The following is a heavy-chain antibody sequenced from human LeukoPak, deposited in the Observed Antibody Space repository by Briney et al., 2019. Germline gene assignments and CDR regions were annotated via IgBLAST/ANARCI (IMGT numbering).Heavy chain of an antibody. J-gene: IGHJ4*02. CDR3: GKDRGRWQWLVSVLDY. CDR1: GFTFSSYA. Sequence: GGSLRLSCAASGFTFSSYAMSWVRQAPGKGLEWVSAISGSGGSTYYADSVKGRFTISRDNSKNTLYLQMNSLRAEDTAVYYCGKDRGRWQWLVSVLDYWGQGTLVTVSS. CDR2: ISGSGGST. D-gene: IGHD6-19*01. V-gene: IGHV3-23*01.